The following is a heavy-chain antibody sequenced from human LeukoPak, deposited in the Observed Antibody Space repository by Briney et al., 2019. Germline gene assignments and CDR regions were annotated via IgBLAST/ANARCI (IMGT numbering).Heavy chain of an antibody. CDR2: IRSKAYGGTT. V-gene: IGHV3-49*04. CDR3: TRDPDGSSRLDH. Sequence: GGSLRLSCTASGFTFGDYAMSWVRQAPGKGLEWVGFIRSKAYGGTTEYAASVKGRFTISRDDSKSIAYLQMNSLKTEDTAVYYCTRDPDGSSRLDHWGQGTLVTVSS. CDR1: GFTFGDYA. D-gene: IGHD6-6*01. J-gene: IGHJ5*02.